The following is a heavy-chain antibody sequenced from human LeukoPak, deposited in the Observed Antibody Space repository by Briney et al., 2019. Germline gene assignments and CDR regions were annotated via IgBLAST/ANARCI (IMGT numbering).Heavy chain of an antibody. Sequence: PGGSLRLSCAASGFTFSSYGMSWVRQAPGKGLEWVSSISGSGGNTYYADSVKGRFTISSDNSKNTLYLQMNSLRAEDTAIYYCAKDCNGGNCYIDYWGQGTLVTVAS. CDR1: GFTFSSYG. J-gene: IGHJ4*02. CDR2: ISGSGGNT. D-gene: IGHD2-15*01. V-gene: IGHV3-23*01. CDR3: AKDCNGGNCYIDY.